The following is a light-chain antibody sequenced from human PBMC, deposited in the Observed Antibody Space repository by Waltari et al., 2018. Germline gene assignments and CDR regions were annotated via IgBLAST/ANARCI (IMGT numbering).Light chain of an antibody. CDR3: QQYYRSRT. CDR1: QSVFYSSDNKNY. J-gene: IGKJ1*01. Sequence: DIVMTQSPDSLAVSLGERATIDCKSSQSVFYSSDNKNYLAWYQPKPGQPPKLLFYWASTRESGVPDRFSASGSGTDFTLTINNLQAEDVAVYYCQQYYRSRTFGQGTKVEIK. V-gene: IGKV4-1*01. CDR2: WAS.